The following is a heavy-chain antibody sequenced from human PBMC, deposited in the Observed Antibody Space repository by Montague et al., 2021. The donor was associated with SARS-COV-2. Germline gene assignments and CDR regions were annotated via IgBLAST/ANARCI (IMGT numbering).Heavy chain of an antibody. Sequence: ETLSLTCTVSGGSISSYYWSWIRRPPGKGLEWIGYIYYSGSTNYNPSLRSQVPISVDTSKYQFSLKLSSVTAADTAVYYCAREVRYYYDSSGPGAFDIWGQGTMVTVSS. CDR2: IYYSGST. V-gene: IGHV4-59*01. D-gene: IGHD3-22*01. CDR3: AREVRYYYDSSGPGAFDI. J-gene: IGHJ3*02. CDR1: GGSISSYY.